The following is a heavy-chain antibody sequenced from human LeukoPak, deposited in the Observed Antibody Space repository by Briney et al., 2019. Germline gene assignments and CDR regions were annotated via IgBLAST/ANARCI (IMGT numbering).Heavy chain of an antibody. J-gene: IGHJ4*02. CDR2: ISYDGSNK. V-gene: IGHV3-30*18. D-gene: IGHD5-18*01. Sequence: PGGSLRLSCAASGFTYSSYGMHWVRQAPSKGLEWVAVISYDGSNKYYADSVKGRFTISRDNSEHTLYLEMNSLRGEDTAMYYCAKDPGYTYGYSFDYWGQGTLVTVSS. CDR3: AKDPGYTYGYSFDY. CDR1: GFTYSSYG.